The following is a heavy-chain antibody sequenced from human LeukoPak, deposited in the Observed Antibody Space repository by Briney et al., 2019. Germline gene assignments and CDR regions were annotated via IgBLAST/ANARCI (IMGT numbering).Heavy chain of an antibody. V-gene: IGHV3-74*01. D-gene: IGHD3/OR15-3a*01. J-gene: IGHJ4*02. CDR3: GRAYLDYAGRDY. CDR2: VNGDGTST. Sequence: GGSLRLSSAASGFTFSDYWMHWVRQAPGKGLVWVARVNGDGTSTTYADSVKGRFTISRDNAKNTLYLQMNSLRAEDTAVYYCGRAYLDYAGRDYWGQGTLVTVSS. CDR1: GFTFSDYW.